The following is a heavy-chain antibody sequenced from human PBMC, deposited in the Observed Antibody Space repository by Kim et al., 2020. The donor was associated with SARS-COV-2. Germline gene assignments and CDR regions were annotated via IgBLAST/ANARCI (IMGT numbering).Heavy chain of an antibody. Sequence: SETLSLTCTVSGCSISSSSYYWGWIRQPPGKGLEWIGSIYYSGSTYYNPSLKSRVTISVDTSKNQFSLKLSSVTAADTAVYYCAGGRDDYIWGSYRLFDYWGQGTLVTVSS. D-gene: IGHD3-16*02. V-gene: IGHV4-39*01. CDR3: AGGRDDYIWGSYRLFDY. CDR1: GCSISSSSYY. CDR2: IYYSGST. J-gene: IGHJ4*02.